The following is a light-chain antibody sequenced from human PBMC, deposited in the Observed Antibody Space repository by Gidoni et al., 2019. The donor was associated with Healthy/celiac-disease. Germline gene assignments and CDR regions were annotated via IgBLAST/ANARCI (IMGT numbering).Light chain of an antibody. J-gene: IGKJ4*01. CDR3: QQYDNWLT. Sequence: DIQMTQSPSSLSASVGDRVTITCQASQDISNYLNWYQQKPGKAPKLLIYDASNLETGVPSRFSGSGSGTDFTFTISSLQPEDIATYYCQQYDNWLTCGGGTKVEIK. V-gene: IGKV1-33*01. CDR2: DAS. CDR1: QDISNY.